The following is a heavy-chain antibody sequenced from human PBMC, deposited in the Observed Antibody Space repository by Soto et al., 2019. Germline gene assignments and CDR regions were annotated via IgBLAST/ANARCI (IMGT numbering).Heavy chain of an antibody. D-gene: IGHD3-16*02. CDR3: ARAKEGLWGSYRYTGLQHKPFDY. CDR1: GYTFTSYY. V-gene: IGHV1-46*01. J-gene: IGHJ4*02. Sequence: ASVKVSCKASGYTFTSYYMHWVRQAPGQGLEWMGIINPSGGSTSYAQKFQGRVTMTRDTSTSTVYMELSSLRSEDTAVYYCARAKEGLWGSYRYTGLQHKPFDYWRQGTLVTSPQ. CDR2: INPSGGST.